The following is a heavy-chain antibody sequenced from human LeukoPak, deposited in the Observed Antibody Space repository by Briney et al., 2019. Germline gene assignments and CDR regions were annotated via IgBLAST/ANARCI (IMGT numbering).Heavy chain of an antibody. J-gene: IGHJ1*01. CDR2: MYYNGNT. V-gene: IGHV4-31*03. Sequence: PSETLSLTCTVSGFSITTDGYYWSWIRQHPGKGLEWIGYMYYNGNTNYNPSLKSRVTISADTSKNQFSLNLSSVTAADTAVYYCARGPTVVKSLEYFQHWGQGTLVTVSS. D-gene: IGHD4-23*01. CDR3: ARGPTVVKSLEYFQH. CDR1: GFSITTDGYY.